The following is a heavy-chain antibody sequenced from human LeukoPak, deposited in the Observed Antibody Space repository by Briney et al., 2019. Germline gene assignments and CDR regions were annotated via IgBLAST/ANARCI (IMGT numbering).Heavy chain of an antibody. V-gene: IGHV1-2*02. CDR3: ARDPTVNYDSSGYNYYSGMDV. D-gene: IGHD3-22*01. Sequence: GASVKVSCKASGYTFTSYGISWARQAPGQGLEWMGWINPTRGGTNYAQKFQGRVTMTRDTSISTAYLELSRLRSDDTAVYYCARDPTVNYDSSGYNYYSGMDVWGQGTTITVSS. CDR1: GYTFTSYG. CDR2: INPTRGGT. J-gene: IGHJ6*02.